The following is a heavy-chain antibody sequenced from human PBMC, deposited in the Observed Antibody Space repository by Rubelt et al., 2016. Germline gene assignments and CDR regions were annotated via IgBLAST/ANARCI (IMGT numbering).Heavy chain of an antibody. Sequence: EVQLVESGGVVVQPGGSLRLSCAASGFTFSPYSMTWVRQAPGKGLEWVATIKRDGSEKYYVDSVKGRFIISKDNAKNSVYLQMNSLRAEETAMYYCARDSSEWSRDYWGQGTLVTVSS. V-gene: IGHV3-7*04. CDR3: ARDSSEWSRDY. D-gene: IGHD6-19*01. J-gene: IGHJ4*02. CDR1: GFTFSPYS. CDR2: IKRDGSEK.